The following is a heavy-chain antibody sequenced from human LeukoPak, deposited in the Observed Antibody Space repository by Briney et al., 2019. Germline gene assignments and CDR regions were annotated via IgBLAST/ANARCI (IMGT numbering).Heavy chain of an antibody. Sequence: GGSLRLSCAASGFTFSSYSMNWVRQAPGKGLEWLSYISSSNNTIYYADSVKGRFTISRDNTENSLYLQMHSLRAEDTAVYYCASRLGAKGYWGQGTLVTVSS. CDR1: GFTFSSYS. V-gene: IGHV3-48*04. CDR3: ASRLGAKGY. J-gene: IGHJ4*02. D-gene: IGHD1-26*01. CDR2: ISSSNNTI.